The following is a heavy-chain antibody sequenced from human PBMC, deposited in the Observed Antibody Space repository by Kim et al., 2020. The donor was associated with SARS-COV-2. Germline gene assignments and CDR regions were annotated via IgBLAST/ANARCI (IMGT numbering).Heavy chain of an antibody. V-gene: IGHV4-34*01. CDR3: AREVRGSYHPFFDC. J-gene: IGHJ4*02. D-gene: IGHD3-16*02. Sequence: SPSLKSRVTISVDSSKNQFSRKLGTVTAADTAVYYGAREVRGSYHPFFDCWGQGTLVTVSS.